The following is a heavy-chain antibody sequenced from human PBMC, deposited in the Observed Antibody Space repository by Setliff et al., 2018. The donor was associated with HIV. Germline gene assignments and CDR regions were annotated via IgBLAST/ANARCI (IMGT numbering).Heavy chain of an antibody. CDR1: GDSIGTTTYY. Sequence: TLSLTCTVSGDSIGTTTYYWGWIRQSPEKGLEWIGYIYTSGSTNYNPSLKSRVTISVDTSKNQFSLKLSPVTAADTAVYYCARAYSNPTFFDYWGQGTLVTVSS. V-gene: IGHV4-61*05. CDR3: ARAYSNPTFFDY. D-gene: IGHD4-4*01. J-gene: IGHJ4*02. CDR2: IYTSGST.